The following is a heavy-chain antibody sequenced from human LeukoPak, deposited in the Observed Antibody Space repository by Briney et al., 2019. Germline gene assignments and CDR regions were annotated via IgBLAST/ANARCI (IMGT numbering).Heavy chain of an antibody. CDR1: GFTFDDYA. Sequence: PGGSLGLSCAASGFTFDDYAMHWVRQAPGKGLERVSGMRWNSGSIGYADSVKGRFTISRDNAKNSLYLQMNSLRAEDMALYYCAKDTQANYYDSSGYLDYWGQGTLVTVSS. CDR3: AKDTQANYYDSSGYLDY. J-gene: IGHJ4*02. D-gene: IGHD3-22*01. CDR2: MRWNSGSI. V-gene: IGHV3-9*03.